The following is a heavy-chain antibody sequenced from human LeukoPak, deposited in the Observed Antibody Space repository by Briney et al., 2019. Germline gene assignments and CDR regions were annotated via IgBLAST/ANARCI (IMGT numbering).Heavy chain of an antibody. CDR3: ARHYGP. CDR2: IYDSGST. D-gene: IGHD3-16*01. Sequence: PSETLSLTCTVSGGSISIYYWNWLRQPPGKGLEWIGSIYDSGSTYYNPSLKSRVTISVDTSKNQFSLKLNSVTAADTAVYYCARHYGPWGQGTLVTVSS. J-gene: IGHJ5*02. CDR1: GGSISIYY. V-gene: IGHV4-59*05.